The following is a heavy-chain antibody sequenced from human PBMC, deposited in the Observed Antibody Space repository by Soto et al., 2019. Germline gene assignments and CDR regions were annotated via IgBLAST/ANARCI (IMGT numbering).Heavy chain of an antibody. V-gene: IGHV4-34*01. CDR1: GGSFSGYY. CDR3: ARRRHNCSGGSCYRSQTSFDY. D-gene: IGHD2-15*01. J-gene: IGHJ4*02. CDR2: INHSGST. Sequence: QVQLQQWGAGLLKPSETLSLTCAVYGGSFSGYYWSWIRQPPGKGLEWIGEINHSGSTNYIPSLKSRVTISVDTSKNQFSLKLSSVTAADTAVYYCARRRHNCSGGSCYRSQTSFDYWGQGTLVTVSS.